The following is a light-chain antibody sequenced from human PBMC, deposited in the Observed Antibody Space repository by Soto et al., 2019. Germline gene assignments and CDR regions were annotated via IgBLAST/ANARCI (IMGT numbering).Light chain of an antibody. CDR2: DVS. J-gene: IGLJ1*01. Sequence: QSALTQPASVSGSPGQSITISCTGPSSDVGDYNYVSWYQQHPGKAPKLMLYDVSNRPSGISNRFSGSKSGNTASLTISGLQAEDEADYYCSSYTSSSTLFGTGTKLTVL. V-gene: IGLV2-14*01. CDR3: SSYTSSSTL. CDR1: SSDVGDYNY.